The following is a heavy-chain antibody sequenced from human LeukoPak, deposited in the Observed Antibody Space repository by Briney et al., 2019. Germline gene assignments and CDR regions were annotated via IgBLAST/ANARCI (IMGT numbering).Heavy chain of an antibody. CDR1: GFTVSSNY. Sequence: PGGSLILSCAASGFTVSSNYMSWVRQAPGKGLEWVSVSYTGGNTHYADSVKGRFTLFRDNSKNTVYLQMNSLRVEDTAMYYCASISDLLYYFDSWGQGTLVTVSS. V-gene: IGHV3-66*01. CDR2: SYTGGNT. CDR3: ASISDLLYYFDS. J-gene: IGHJ4*02.